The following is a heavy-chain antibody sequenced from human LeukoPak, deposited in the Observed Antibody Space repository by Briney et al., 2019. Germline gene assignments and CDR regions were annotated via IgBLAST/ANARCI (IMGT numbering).Heavy chain of an antibody. V-gene: IGHV1-2*02. CDR3: ARDNLPIVLMVYADLSLSRNNWFDP. Sequence: ASVKVSCKASGYTFTGYYMHWVRQAPGQGIEWMGWINPNSGGTNYAQKFQGRVTMTRDTSISTAYMELSRLRSDDTAVYYCARDNLPIVLMVYADLSLSRNNWFDPWGQGTLVTVSS. CDR1: GYTFTGYY. CDR2: INPNSGGT. J-gene: IGHJ5*02. D-gene: IGHD2-8*01.